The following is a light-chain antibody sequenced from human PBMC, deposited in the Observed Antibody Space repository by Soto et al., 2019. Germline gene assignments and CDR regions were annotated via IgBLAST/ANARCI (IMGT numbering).Light chain of an antibody. J-gene: IGLJ2*01. CDR1: KLGDKY. CDR3: QAWDSSTVV. Sequence: SYELTQPPSVSVSPGQTASITCSGDKLGDKYARWYQQKPDQSPVLVIYQDSKRPSGIPERFSGSNSGNTATLTISGTQAMDEADYYCQAWDSSTVVFGGGTKLTVL. CDR2: QDS. V-gene: IGLV3-1*01.